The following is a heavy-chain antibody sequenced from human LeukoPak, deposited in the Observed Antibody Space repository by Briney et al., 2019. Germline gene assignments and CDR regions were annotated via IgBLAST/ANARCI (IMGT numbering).Heavy chain of an antibody. J-gene: IGHJ4*02. CDR2: ISSSGSTI. V-gene: IGHV3-11*04. Sequence: SGGSLRLSCAASGFTFSDYYMSWIRQAPGKGLEWVSYISSSGSTIYYADSVKGRFTISRDNAKNSLYLQMNSLRAEDTAVYYCAKDRNLWEPFDYWGQGTLVTVSS. CDR3: AKDRNLWEPFDY. D-gene: IGHD1-14*01. CDR1: GFTFSDYY.